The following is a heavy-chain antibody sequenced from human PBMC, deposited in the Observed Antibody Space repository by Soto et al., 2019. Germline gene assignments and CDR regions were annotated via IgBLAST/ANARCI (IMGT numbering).Heavy chain of an antibody. CDR2: INHSGST. V-gene: IGHV4-34*01. D-gene: IGHD7-27*01. Sequence: SETLSLTCAVYGGSFSGYYWSWIRQPPGKGLEWIGEINHSGSTNYNPSLKSRVTISVDTSKNPFSLKLSSVTAADTAVYYCASLTVDYYYVMDVWGQGTTVAVSS. CDR1: GGSFSGYY. CDR3: ASLTVDYYYVMDV. J-gene: IGHJ6*02.